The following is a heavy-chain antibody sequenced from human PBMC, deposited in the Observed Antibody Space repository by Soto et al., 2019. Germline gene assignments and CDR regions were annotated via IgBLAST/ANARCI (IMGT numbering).Heavy chain of an antibody. D-gene: IGHD3-10*01. CDR2: ITGSGGTT. CDR3: AKDLSPNMGCMDV. J-gene: IGHJ6*02. Sequence: EVQLLESGGDLVQPGGSLRLSCAASGFTFSSYAMSWVRQAPGKGLEWVSSITGSGGTTFYADSVKGRLTISRDNSKNTLYVQMDILRADDTAVYYCAKDLSPNMGCMDVWGPGTTVTVSS. V-gene: IGHV3-23*01. CDR1: GFTFSSYA.